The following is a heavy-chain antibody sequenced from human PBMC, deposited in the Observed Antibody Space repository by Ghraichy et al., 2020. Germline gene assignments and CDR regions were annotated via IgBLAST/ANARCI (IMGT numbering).Heavy chain of an antibody. V-gene: IGHV3-74*01. CDR1: GFTFSGYW. J-gene: IGHJ6*02. D-gene: IGHD3-22*01. CDR3: ARGRTLLPVPYGMDV. CDR2: INSDGTTT. Sequence: GGSLRLSCAASGFTFSGYWMHWVRQAPGKGLVWVSRINSDGTTTNYADSVKGRFTISRDNAKNTLYLQVNSLTAEDTAVYYCARGRTLLPVPYGMDVWGQGTTVTVSS.